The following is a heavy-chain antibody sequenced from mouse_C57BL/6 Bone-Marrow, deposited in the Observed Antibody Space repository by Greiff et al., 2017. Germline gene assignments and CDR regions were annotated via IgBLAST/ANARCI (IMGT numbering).Heavy chain of an antibody. CDR1: GYTITDYY. D-gene: IGHD2-2*01. J-gene: IGHJ2*01. CDR2: INPNNGGT. CDR3: ARGRLRLDY. Sequence: EVQLQQSGPELVKPGASVKISCTASGYTITDYYMNWVKQSHGKSLEWIGDINPNNGGTSYNQKFKGKATLTVDKSSSTAYMELRSLTSEDSAVYYCARGRLRLDYWGQGTTLTVSS. V-gene: IGHV1-26*01.